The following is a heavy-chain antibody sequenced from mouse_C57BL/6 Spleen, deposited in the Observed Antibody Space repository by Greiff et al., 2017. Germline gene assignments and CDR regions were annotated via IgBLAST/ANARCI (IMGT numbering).Heavy chain of an antibody. CDR2: IRLKSDNYAT. J-gene: IGHJ1*03. CDR3: TKEGAYYYGSHWYFDV. V-gene: IGHV6-3*01. Sequence: EVKVEESGGGLVQPGGSMKLSCVASGFTFSNYWMNWVRQSPEKGLEWVAQIRLKSDNYATHYAESVKGRFTISRDDSKSSVYLQMNNLRAEDTGIYYCTKEGAYYYGSHWYFDVWGTGTTVTVSS. CDR1: GFTFSNYW. D-gene: IGHD1-1*01.